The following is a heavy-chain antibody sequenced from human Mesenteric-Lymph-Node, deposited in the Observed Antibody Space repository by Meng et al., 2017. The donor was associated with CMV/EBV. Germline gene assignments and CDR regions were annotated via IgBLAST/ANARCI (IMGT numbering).Heavy chain of an antibody. D-gene: IGHD2-2*01. CDR3: ARDNIRGDIVVVPAAFYYYYGMDV. CDR2: INPSGGST. Sequence: ASVKVSCKASGYTFTGYYMHWVRQAPGQGLEWMGIINPSGGSTSYAQKFQGRVTMTRDTSTSTVYMELSSLRSEDTAVYYCARDNIRGDIVVVPAAFYYYYGMDVWGQGTTVTVSS. V-gene: IGHV1-46*01. J-gene: IGHJ6*02. CDR1: GYTFTGYY.